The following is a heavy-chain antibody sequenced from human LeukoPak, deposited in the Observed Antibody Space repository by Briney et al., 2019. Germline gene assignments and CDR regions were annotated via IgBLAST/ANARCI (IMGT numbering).Heavy chain of an antibody. D-gene: IGHD2-15*01. Sequence: SETLSLTCTVSGGSISSYYWSWIRQPPGKGLEWIGYIYYSGSTNYNPSLKSRVTISVDTSKNQFSLKLSSVTAADTAIYYCARAVLSYCSGGSCPYFDYWGQGTLVTVSS. CDR1: GGSISSYY. J-gene: IGHJ4*02. V-gene: IGHV4-59*01. CDR2: IYYSGST. CDR3: ARAVLSYCSGGSCPYFDY.